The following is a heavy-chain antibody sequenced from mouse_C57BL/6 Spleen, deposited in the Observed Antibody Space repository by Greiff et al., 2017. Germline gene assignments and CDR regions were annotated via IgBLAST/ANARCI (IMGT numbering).Heavy chain of an antibody. CDR2: ISSGSSTI. Sequence: EVKLQESGGGLVKPGGSLKLSCAASGFTFSDYGMHWVRQAPEKGLEWVAYISSGSSTIYYADTVKGRFTISRDNAKNTLFLQMTSLRSEDTAMYYCARLTGTGFDYWGQGTTLTVSS. CDR3: ARLTGTGFDY. CDR1: GFTFSDYG. V-gene: IGHV5-17*01. D-gene: IGHD4-1*01. J-gene: IGHJ2*01.